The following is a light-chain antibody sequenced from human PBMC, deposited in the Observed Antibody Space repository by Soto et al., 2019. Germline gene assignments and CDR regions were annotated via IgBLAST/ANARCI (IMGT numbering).Light chain of an antibody. CDR3: QQYGSSHL. Sequence: EIVLTQSPGTLSLSPGERATLSCSASQSVSSSYLAWYQQKPGQAPRLLIYGASSRATGITDRFSGSGSGTDFTLTISRLEPEDFAVYYCQQYGSSHLFGQGTKLEIK. CDR1: QSVSSSY. CDR2: GAS. V-gene: IGKV3-20*01. J-gene: IGKJ2*01.